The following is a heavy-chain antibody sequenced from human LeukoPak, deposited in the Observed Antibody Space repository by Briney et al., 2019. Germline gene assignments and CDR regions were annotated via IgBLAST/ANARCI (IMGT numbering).Heavy chain of an antibody. CDR3: ARGRGITMVRGVNVFDY. CDR1: GFTVSSNY. Sequence: PGGSLRLSCAASGFTVSSNYMSWVRPAPGKGLEWVSVIYSGGSTYYADSVKGRFTISRDNAKNTLYLQMNSLRAEDTAVYYCARGRGITMVRGVNVFDYWGQGTLVTVSS. CDR2: IYSGGST. V-gene: IGHV3-53*01. D-gene: IGHD3-10*01. J-gene: IGHJ4*02.